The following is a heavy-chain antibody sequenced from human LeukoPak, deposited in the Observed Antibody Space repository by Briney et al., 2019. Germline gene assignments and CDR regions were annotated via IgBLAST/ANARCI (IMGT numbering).Heavy chain of an antibody. CDR3: ARGRGYSYGTFDY. Sequence: SGTLSLTCAVSGGSISTSNWWSWVRQPPGKGLEWIGYISYSGSTNYNPSLKSRVTISLDTSKNQFSLKLSSVTAADTAVYYCARGRGYSYGTFDYWGQGTLVTVSS. J-gene: IGHJ4*02. D-gene: IGHD5-18*01. V-gene: IGHV4-4*02. CDR2: ISYSGST. CDR1: GGSISTSNW.